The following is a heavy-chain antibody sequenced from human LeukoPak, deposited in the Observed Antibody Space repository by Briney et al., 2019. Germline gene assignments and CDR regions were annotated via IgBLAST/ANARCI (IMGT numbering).Heavy chain of an antibody. CDR2: INHSGST. Sequence: SETLSLTCAVYGGSFSGYYWSWIRQPPGKGLEWIGEINHSGSTNYNPSLKSRVTISVDTSKNQFSLKLSSVTAADTAVYYCARLIFGTVTNWFDPWGQGTLVTVSS. CDR3: ARLIFGTVTNWFDP. V-gene: IGHV4-34*01. J-gene: IGHJ5*02. D-gene: IGHD4-17*01. CDR1: GGSFSGYY.